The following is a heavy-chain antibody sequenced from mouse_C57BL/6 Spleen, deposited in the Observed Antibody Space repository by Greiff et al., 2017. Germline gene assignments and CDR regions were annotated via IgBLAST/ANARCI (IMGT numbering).Heavy chain of an antibody. CDR3: ARRGPYWYFDV. J-gene: IGHJ1*03. Sequence: QVQLKQSGPELVKPGASVKISCKASGYAFSSSWMNWVKQRPGKGLEWIGRIYPGDGDTNYNGKFKGKATLTADKSSSTAYMQLSSLTSEDSAVYFCARRGPYWYFDVWGTGTTVTVSS. CDR2: IYPGDGDT. CDR1: GYAFSSSW. V-gene: IGHV1-82*01.